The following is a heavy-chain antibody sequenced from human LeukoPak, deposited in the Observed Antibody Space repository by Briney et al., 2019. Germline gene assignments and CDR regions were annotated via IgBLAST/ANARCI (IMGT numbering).Heavy chain of an antibody. D-gene: IGHD6-19*01. Sequence: GESLKISCKGSGYSFTSYWISWVRQMPGKGLEWMGRIDPSDSYTNYSPSFQGHVTISADKSISTAYLQWSSLKASDTAMYYCARRAPYSSGLYGDWFAPWGQGTLVTFSP. V-gene: IGHV5-10-1*01. J-gene: IGHJ5*02. CDR3: ARRAPYSSGLYGDWFAP. CDR2: IDPSDSYT. CDR1: GYSFTSYW.